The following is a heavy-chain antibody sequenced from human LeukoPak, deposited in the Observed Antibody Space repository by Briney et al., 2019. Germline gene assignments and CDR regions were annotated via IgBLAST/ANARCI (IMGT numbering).Heavy chain of an antibody. CDR1: GFIFSSSG. CDR2: ISDSGGST. Sequence: GGSLRLSCAASGFIFSSSGMSWVRQAPGKGLEWVSTISDSGGSTYYADSVKGRFTMSRDNSKNTLYLQMNSLRAEDTAVYYCAKDINDFDYWGQGTLVTVSS. CDR3: AKDINDFDY. J-gene: IGHJ4*02. V-gene: IGHV3-23*01.